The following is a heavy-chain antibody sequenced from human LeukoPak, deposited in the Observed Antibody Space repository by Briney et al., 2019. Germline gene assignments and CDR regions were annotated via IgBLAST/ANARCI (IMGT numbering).Heavy chain of an antibody. V-gene: IGHV1-18*01. Sequence: ASVKVSCKASGYTFTNYGISWVRQAPGQGLEWMGWISAYNGYTDYAQKLQFRVTMTTDTSTSTAYMELRSLRSDDTAVYYCAKFYTYYYGSGSPDHYYYYYGMDVWGQGTTVTVSS. CDR1: GYTFTNYG. CDR2: ISAYNGYT. J-gene: IGHJ6*02. D-gene: IGHD3-10*01. CDR3: AKFYTYYYGSGSPDHYYYYYGMDV.